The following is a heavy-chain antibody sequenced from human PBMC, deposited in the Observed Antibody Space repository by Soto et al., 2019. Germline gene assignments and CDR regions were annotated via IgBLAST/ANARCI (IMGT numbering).Heavy chain of an antibody. Sequence: QVQLQESGPGLVKPSQTLSLTCTVSGGSISSGGYYWSWIRQHPGKGLEWIGYIYYSGSTYYNPSLQRRATIAVATSKNQFCLKLSSVTAADTAVYYCARAGYCSGGSCHKTNWFDPWGQGTLVTVSS. CDR3: ARAGYCSGGSCHKTNWFDP. V-gene: IGHV4-31*03. CDR1: GGSISSGGYY. J-gene: IGHJ5*02. CDR2: IYYSGST. D-gene: IGHD2-15*01.